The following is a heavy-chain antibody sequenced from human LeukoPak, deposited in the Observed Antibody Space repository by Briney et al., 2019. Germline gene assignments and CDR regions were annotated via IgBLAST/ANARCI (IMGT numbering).Heavy chain of an antibody. Sequence: ASVKVSCKASEFTFNTYIIHWVRQASGQGLEWMGTINAGNNDIRYSQQLQGRVTISTDTSASTAYMELSSLRSEDTAVYYCARDNRVEWELSNWFDPWGQGTLVTVSS. CDR1: EFTFNTYI. CDR3: ARDNRVEWELSNWFDP. V-gene: IGHV1-3*01. D-gene: IGHD1-26*01. CDR2: INAGNNDI. J-gene: IGHJ5*02.